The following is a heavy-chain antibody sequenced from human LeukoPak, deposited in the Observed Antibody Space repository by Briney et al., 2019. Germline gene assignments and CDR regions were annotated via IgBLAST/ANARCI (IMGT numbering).Heavy chain of an antibody. CDR3: ARTLYNWNYEGDYYYMDV. V-gene: IGHV1-69*13. CDR1: RGTFSSYA. CDR2: IIPIFGTA. D-gene: IGHD1-7*01. J-gene: IGHJ6*03. Sequence: SVKVSCKASRGTFSSYAISWVRQAPGQGLEWMGGIIPIFGTANYAQKFQGRVTITADESTSTAYMELSSLRSEDTAVYYCARTLYNWNYEGDYYYMDVWGKGTTVTVSS.